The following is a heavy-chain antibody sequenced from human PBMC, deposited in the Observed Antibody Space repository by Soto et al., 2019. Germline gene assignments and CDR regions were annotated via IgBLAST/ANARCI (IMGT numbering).Heavy chain of an antibody. CDR3: ARGLYGYNYGAY. CDR2: MNPNSGST. V-gene: IGHV1-8*01. Sequence: ASVKVSCKASGYTFTSYDINWVRKATGQGLEWMGWMNPNSGSTGYAQKFRGRVTMTSNTSIRTAYMELSSLRSEDTAVYYCARGLYGYNYGAYWGQGTLVTVSS. D-gene: IGHD5-12*01. J-gene: IGHJ4*02. CDR1: GYTFTSYD.